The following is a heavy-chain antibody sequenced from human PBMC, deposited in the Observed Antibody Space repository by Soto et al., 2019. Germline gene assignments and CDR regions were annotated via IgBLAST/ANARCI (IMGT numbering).Heavy chain of an antibody. V-gene: IGHV4-59*01. D-gene: IGHD1-1*01. CDR2: IYYSGST. CDR1: GGSISSYY. Sequence: PSETLSLTCTVSGGSISSYYWSWIRQPPGKGLEWIGYIYYSGSTNYNPSLKSRVTISVDTSKNQFSLKLSSVTAADTAVYYCAGSSPLEYYFDYWGQGTLVTVSS. J-gene: IGHJ4*02. CDR3: AGSSPLEYYFDY.